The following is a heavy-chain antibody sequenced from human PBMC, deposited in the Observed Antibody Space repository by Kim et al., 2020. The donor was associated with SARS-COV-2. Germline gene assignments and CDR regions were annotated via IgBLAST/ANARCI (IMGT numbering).Heavy chain of an antibody. Sequence: PSLTSRVTISVDTSKNQFSLKLSSVTAADTAVYYCARGYYYGSGSYPPGEWGQGTLVTVSS. D-gene: IGHD3-10*01. J-gene: IGHJ4*02. CDR3: ARGYYYGSGSYPPGE. V-gene: IGHV4-39*01.